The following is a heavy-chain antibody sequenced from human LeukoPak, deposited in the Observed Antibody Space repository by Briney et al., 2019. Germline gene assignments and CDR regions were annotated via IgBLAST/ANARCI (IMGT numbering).Heavy chain of an antibody. CDR2: RSIYNGNT. J-gene: IGHJ4*02. CDR1: GYDFIIYG. CDR3: ARDSTQLTNYYGSGSVIDY. D-gene: IGHD3-10*01. Sequence: ASVKVSCKASGYDFIIYGISWVRQAPGQGLEWMGWRSIYNGNTDYKLQGSVTMTTDTSTSTAYMEVRSLRSDDTAVYYCARDSTQLTNYYGSGSVIDYWGQGTLVTVSS. V-gene: IGHV1-18*01.